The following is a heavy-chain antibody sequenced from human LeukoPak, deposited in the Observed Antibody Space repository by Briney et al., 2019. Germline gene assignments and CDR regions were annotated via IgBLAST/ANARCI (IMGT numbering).Heavy chain of an antibody. J-gene: IGHJ6*02. Sequence: SETLSLTCTVSGGSISSYYWSRIRQPPGKGLEWIGYIYYSGSTNYNPSLKSRVTISVDTSKNQFSLKLSSVTAADTAVYYCARDGWELGMDVWGQGTTVTVSS. CDR3: ARDGWELGMDV. D-gene: IGHD1-26*01. CDR1: GGSISSYY. V-gene: IGHV4-59*01. CDR2: IYYSGST.